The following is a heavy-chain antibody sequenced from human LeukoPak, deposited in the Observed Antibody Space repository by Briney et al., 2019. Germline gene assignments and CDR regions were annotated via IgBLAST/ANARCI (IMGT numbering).Heavy chain of an antibody. CDR1: GITLSNYG. Sequence: PGGSLRLSCAVSGITLSNYGMSWVRQAPGKGLEWVAGIGGSGGGTNYADSVKGRFTISRDNPRNTLYLQMNSLGAEDTAVYFCAKRGVVIRVILVGFHKEAYYFDSWGQGALVTVSS. J-gene: IGHJ4*02. CDR2: IGGSGGGT. V-gene: IGHV3-23*01. D-gene: IGHD3-22*01. CDR3: AKRGVVIRVILVGFHKEAYYFDS.